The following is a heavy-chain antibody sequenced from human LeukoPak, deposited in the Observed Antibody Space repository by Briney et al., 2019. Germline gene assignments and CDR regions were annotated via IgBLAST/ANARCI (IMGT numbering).Heavy chain of an antibody. Sequence: PGGSLRLSCAASRFSFSTYDMHWVRQAPGKGLEWVAVISYDGSNKYYADSVKGRFTISRDNSKNTLYLQMNSLRAEDTAVYYCAKDPPSNGWYYFDYWGQGTLVTVSS. D-gene: IGHD6-19*01. CDR2: ISYDGSNK. J-gene: IGHJ4*02. CDR1: RFSFSTYD. CDR3: AKDPPSNGWYYFDY. V-gene: IGHV3-30*18.